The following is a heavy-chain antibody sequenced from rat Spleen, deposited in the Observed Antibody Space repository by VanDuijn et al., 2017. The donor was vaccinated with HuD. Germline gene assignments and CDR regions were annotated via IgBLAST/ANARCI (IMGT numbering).Heavy chain of an antibody. CDR2: ISYDGSST. V-gene: IGHV5-29*01. CDR1: GFTFSDYG. CDR3: ASPVGGYFGF. D-gene: IGHD1-8*01. J-gene: IGHJ1*01. Sequence: EVQLVESGGGLVQPGRSLKLSCAASGFTFSDYGLAWVRQAPTKGLEWVATISYDGSSTYYRDSVKGRFTISRDNAKSTLNLQMDSLRSEDTATYYCASPVGGYFGFWGPGTMVTVSS.